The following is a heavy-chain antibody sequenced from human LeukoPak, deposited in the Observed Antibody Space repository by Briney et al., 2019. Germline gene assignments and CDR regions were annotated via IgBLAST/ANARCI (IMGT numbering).Heavy chain of an antibody. CDR2: ISGSGVST. D-gene: IGHD6-19*01. CDR3: AKGEYSSGWRSWFDP. CDR1: GFXFSSYA. J-gene: IGHJ5*02. V-gene: IGHV3-23*01. Sequence: PGGSLRLSCAVSGFXFSSYAMSWVRQAPGKGLEWVSSISGSGVSTYYADSVKGRFTVSRDNSKNTLYLQMNSLRAEDTAVYYCAKGEYSSGWRSWFDPWGQGTLVTVSS.